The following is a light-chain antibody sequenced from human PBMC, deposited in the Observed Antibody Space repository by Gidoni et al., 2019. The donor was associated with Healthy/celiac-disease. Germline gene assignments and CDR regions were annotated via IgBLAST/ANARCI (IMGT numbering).Light chain of an antibody. Sequence: QSALTQPVSVSGSPGQSITISCTGTSSDVGGYNYVSWYQQHPGNAPKLMIYDVSNRPSGVSNRFSGSKSGNTASLTISGLQAEDEADYYCSSYTSSSTLGVFGTGTKVTVL. CDR1: SSDVGGYNY. J-gene: IGLJ1*01. V-gene: IGLV2-14*03. CDR2: DVS. CDR3: SSYTSSSTLGV.